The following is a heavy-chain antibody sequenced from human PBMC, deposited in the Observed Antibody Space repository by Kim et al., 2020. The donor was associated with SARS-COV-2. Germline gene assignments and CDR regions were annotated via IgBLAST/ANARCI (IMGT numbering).Heavy chain of an antibody. D-gene: IGHD2-15*01. CDR2: INTNGGNT. CDR3: AKVLTDGSGWGMDV. Sequence: GGSLRLSCVASGFTFSNYGMSWVRQSPERGLEWLSLINTNGGNTYYTDSVKGRFTISRDNSQNTLYLQMESLRAEDTALYYCAKVLTDGSGWGMDVWGRGTAVTVSS. CDR1: GFTFSNYG. J-gene: IGHJ6*02. V-gene: IGHV3-23*01.